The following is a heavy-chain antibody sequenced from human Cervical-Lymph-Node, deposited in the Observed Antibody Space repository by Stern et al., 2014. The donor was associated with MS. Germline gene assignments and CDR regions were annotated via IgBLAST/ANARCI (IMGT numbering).Heavy chain of an antibody. CDR2: VYSGGVT. D-gene: IGHD6-6*01. Sequence: EVQLVESGGGLVQPGGSLRLSCAASGFTVSNNYMSWVRQAPGQGLEVVAVVYSGGVTCFADSVRGRFTISRDSSRNTLYLQMNSLRAEDTAVYYCATSPSLGYWGRGTLVTVSS. CDR3: ATSPSLGY. V-gene: IGHV3-66*02. CDR1: GFTVSNNY. J-gene: IGHJ4*02.